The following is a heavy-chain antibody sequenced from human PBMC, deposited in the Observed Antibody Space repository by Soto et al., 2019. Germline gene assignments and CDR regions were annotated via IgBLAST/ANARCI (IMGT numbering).Heavy chain of an antibody. V-gene: IGHV3-7*01. CDR3: ARDGGYCSGGTCYDAFDI. CDR1: GFTFSSYW. Sequence: EVQLVESGGGLVQPGGSLRLSCAASGFTFSSYWMTWVRQAPGRGLEWVANKQQDGSVRYYVDSVKGRFTISRDNAKNSLYLQMNSLRAEDTAFYYCARDGGYCSGGTCYDAFDIWGQGTMVTVSS. J-gene: IGHJ3*02. CDR2: KQQDGSVR. D-gene: IGHD2-15*01.